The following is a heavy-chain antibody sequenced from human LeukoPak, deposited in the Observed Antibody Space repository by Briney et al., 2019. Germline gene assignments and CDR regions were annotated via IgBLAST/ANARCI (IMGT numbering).Heavy chain of an antibody. J-gene: IGHJ4*02. Sequence: GGSLRLSCAASGFTFSSYAMHWVRQAPGKGLEYVSAISSNGGSTYYANSVKGRFTISRDNSKNTLYLQMGSLRAEDMAVYYCARDQSMTTVTTCDYWGQGTLVTVSS. V-gene: IGHV3-64*01. CDR3: ARDQSMTTVTTCDY. CDR1: GFTFSSYA. D-gene: IGHD4-17*01. CDR2: ISSNGGST.